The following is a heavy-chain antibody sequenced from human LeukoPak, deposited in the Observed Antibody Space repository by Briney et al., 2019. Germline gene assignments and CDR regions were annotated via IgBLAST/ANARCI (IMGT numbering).Heavy chain of an antibody. V-gene: IGHV1-18*01. CDR1: GYTFTSYG. CDR2: ISAYNGNT. J-gene: IGHJ4*02. CDR3: AIGPPRGCSSTSCYGGPFDY. D-gene: IGHD2-2*01. Sequence: ASVKASCKASGYTFTSYGISWVRQAPGQGLEWMGWISAYNGNTNYAQKLQGRVTMTTDTSTSTAYMELRSLRSDDTAVYYCAIGPPRGCSSTSCYGGPFDYWGQGTLVTVSS.